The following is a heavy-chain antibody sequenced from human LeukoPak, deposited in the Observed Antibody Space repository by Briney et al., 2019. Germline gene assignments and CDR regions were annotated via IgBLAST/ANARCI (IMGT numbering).Heavy chain of an antibody. V-gene: IGHV1-18*01. D-gene: IGHD3-22*01. CDR1: GYTFTNFG. CDR2: ISGYNGNT. J-gene: IGHJ3*02. Sequence: ASVKVSCKASGYTFTNFGINWVRQAPGQGLEWMGWISGYNGNTNYAQNLLGRVTMTTDTSTSTAYMELRSLRSDDTAVYYCARHRLHRLHYDRSGYYHDAFDIWGQGTMVIVSS. CDR3: ARHRLHRLHYDRSGYYHDAFDI.